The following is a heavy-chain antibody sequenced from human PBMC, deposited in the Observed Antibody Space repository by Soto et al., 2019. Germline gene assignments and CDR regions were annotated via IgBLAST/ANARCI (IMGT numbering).Heavy chain of an antibody. CDR1: GYTFTGYY. D-gene: IGHD5-18*01. V-gene: IGHV1-2*04. Sequence: GASVKVSCKASGYTFTGYYMHWVRQAPGQGFEWMGWINPNSGGTNYAQRFQGWVTMTRDTSISTAYMELSRLRSDDTAVYYCAREGLVDTAMVAPVLGYWGQGTLVTVSS. CDR2: INPNSGGT. CDR3: AREGLVDTAMVAPVLGY. J-gene: IGHJ4*02.